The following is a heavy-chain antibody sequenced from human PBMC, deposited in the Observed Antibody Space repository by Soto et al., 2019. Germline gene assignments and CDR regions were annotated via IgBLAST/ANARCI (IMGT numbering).Heavy chain of an antibody. CDR2: IYYSWST. CDR1: GGSISSGGYY. J-gene: IGHJ4*02. V-gene: IGHV4-31*03. Sequence: QVQLQESGPGLVKPSQTLSLTCTVSGGSISSGGYYWSWIRQHPGKGLEWIGYIYYSWSTYYNPSLESRVTISVDTSKNQFCLKLSSVTAADTAVYYRARGVTMVRGVIHTPYFDYWGQGTLVTVSS. D-gene: IGHD3-10*01. CDR3: ARGVTMVRGVIHTPYFDY.